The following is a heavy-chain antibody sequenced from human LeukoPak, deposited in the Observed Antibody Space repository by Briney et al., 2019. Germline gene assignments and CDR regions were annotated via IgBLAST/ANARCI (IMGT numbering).Heavy chain of an antibody. J-gene: IGHJ5*02. CDR2: ISYDGSNK. CDR3: ARDHDSSGYYYPIGGWFDP. D-gene: IGHD3-22*01. V-gene: IGHV3-30*03. CDR1: GFTFSSYG. Sequence: TGGSLRLSCAASGFTFSSYGMHWVRQAPGKGLEWVAVISYDGSNKYYADSVKGRFTISRDNSKNTLYLQMNSLRTEDTAVYYCARDHDSSGYYYPIGGWFDPWGQGTLVTVSS.